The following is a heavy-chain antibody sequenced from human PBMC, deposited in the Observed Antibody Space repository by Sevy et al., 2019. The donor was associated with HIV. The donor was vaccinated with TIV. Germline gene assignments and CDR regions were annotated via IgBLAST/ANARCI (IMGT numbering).Heavy chain of an antibody. V-gene: IGHV4-30-4*01. CDR3: ARVPYGSGNYYYYYGMDV. D-gene: IGHD3-10*01. J-gene: IGHJ6*02. CDR2: IYYSGST. CDR1: GGSISSGDYY. Sequence: SETLSLTCTVSGGSISSGDYYWSWIRQPPGKGLEWIGYIYYSGSTYYNPSLKGRVTISVDTSKNQFSLKLSSVTAADTAVYYCARVPYGSGNYYYYYGMDVWGQGTTVTVSS.